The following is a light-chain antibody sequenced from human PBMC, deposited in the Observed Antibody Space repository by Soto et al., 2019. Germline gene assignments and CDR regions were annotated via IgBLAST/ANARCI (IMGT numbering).Light chain of an antibody. Sequence: QSVLTQPASVSGSPGQSITLSCTRASSGVENYNLVSWYQHHPGKAPKLIIYEGSQRPSGVSDRFSGSKSGNTASLTISGLQAEDEADYYCPSYAGGLVFGGGTKLTVL. J-gene: IGLJ3*02. CDR2: EGS. CDR1: SSGVENYNL. V-gene: IGLV2-23*01. CDR3: PSYAGGLV.